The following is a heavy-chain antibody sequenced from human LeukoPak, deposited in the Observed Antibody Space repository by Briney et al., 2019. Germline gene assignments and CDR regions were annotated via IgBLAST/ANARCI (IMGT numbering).Heavy chain of an antibody. V-gene: IGHV3-20*04. CDR3: ARDETGYYYMDV. CDR2: INWNGGST. CDR1: GFTFSDYG. Sequence: GGSLRLSCAASGFTFSDYGMSWVRQAPGKGLEWVSGINWNGGSTVYADSVKGRFTISRDNAKNSLYLQMNSLRAEDTALYYCARDETGYYYMDVWGKGTTVTVSS. J-gene: IGHJ6*03.